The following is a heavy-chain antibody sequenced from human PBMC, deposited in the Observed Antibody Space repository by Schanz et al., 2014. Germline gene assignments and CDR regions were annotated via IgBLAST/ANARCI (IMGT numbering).Heavy chain of an antibody. J-gene: IGHJ6*03. CDR3: ARDGDRFYHNYYMDV. V-gene: IGHV3-66*01. CDR2: IYSCIGA. Sequence: EVQLVESGGGLVKPGGSLRLSCAVSGFTVSSNHMSWVRQAPGKGLEWVSVIYSCIGAYYADSVKGRFTISRDNAKNTLYLHMNTLGAEDTAVYYCARDGDRFYHNYYMDVWGKGTTVTVSS. CDR1: GFTVSSNH. D-gene: IGHD4-17*01.